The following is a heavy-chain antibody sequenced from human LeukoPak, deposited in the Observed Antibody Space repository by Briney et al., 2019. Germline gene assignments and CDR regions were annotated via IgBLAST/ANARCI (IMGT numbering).Heavy chain of an antibody. CDR1: GFTFSSYG. Sequence: GGSLRLSCAASGFTFSSYGMHWVRQAPGKGLEWVAFIRYDGSNKYYADSVKGRFTISRDNSKNTLYLQMNSLRAEDTAVYYCAKDQMVWSGYPDVWGKGTTVTVSS. D-gene: IGHD3-3*01. J-gene: IGHJ6*04. V-gene: IGHV3-30*02. CDR2: IRYDGSNK. CDR3: AKDQMVWSGYPDV.